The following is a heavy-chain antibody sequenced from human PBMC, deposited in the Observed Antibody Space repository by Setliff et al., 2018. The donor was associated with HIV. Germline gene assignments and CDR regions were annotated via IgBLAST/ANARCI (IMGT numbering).Heavy chain of an antibody. CDR2: MNPNTATA. CDR3: AKERFTLIGLDSFDI. D-gene: IGHD3-22*01. Sequence: ASVKVSCKASGFTFSDYDTNWVRQATGQGLEWMGWMNPNTATAGYSQKFQGRVTMTEDTSTDTAYMELSSLTYEDTAVYYCAKERFTLIGLDSFDIWGQGTMVTVSS. V-gene: IGHV1-8*01. CDR1: GFTFSDYD. J-gene: IGHJ3*02.